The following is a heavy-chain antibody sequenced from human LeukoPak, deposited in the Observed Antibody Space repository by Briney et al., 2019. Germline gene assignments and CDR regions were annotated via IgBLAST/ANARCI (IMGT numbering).Heavy chain of an antibody. D-gene: IGHD3-22*01. CDR2: IYYSGST. CDR3: AREASPYYYDS. J-gene: IGHJ4*02. CDR1: GGSISSGGYY. Sequence: KASETLSLTCTVSGGSISSGGYYWSWIRQHPGKGLEWIGYIYYSGSTYYNPSLKSRVTISVDTSKNQFSLKLSSVTAADTAVYYCAREASPYYYDSWGQGTLVTVSS. V-gene: IGHV4-31*03.